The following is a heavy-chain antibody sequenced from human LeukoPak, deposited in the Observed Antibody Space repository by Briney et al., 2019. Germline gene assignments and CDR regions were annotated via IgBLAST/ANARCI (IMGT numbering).Heavy chain of an antibody. CDR3: ARGLRQGYYYGMDV. V-gene: IGHV3-30-3*01. CDR1: GFTFSSYA. CDR2: ISYDGSNK. Sequence: AGGSLRLSCAASGFTFSSYAMHWVRQAPSKGLEWVAVISYDGSNKYYADSVKGRFTISRDNSKNTLYLQMNSLRAEDTAVYYCARGLRQGYYYGMDVWGQGTTVTVSS. J-gene: IGHJ6*02.